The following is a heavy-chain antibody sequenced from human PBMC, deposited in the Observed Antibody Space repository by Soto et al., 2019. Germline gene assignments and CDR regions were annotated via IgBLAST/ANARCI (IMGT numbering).Heavy chain of an antibody. V-gene: IGHV1-69*13. J-gene: IGHJ4*02. CDR3: VHTGYSYDPFGY. D-gene: IGHD5-18*01. Sequence: ASVKVSCKASGGTFSSYAISWVRQAPGQGLEWMGGIIPIFGTANYAQKFQGRVTITADESTSTAYMELSSLRSEDTAVYYCVHTGYSYDPFGYWGRGTLVTVSS. CDR2: IIPIFGTA. CDR1: GGTFSSYA.